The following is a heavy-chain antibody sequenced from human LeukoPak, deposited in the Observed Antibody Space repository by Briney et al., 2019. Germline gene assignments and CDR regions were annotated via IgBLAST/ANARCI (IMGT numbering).Heavy chain of an antibody. D-gene: IGHD5-18*01. V-gene: IGHV4-61*02. J-gene: IGHJ4*02. CDR3: ARSRGYSDY. CDR1: GGSISSGSYY. Sequence: PSETLSLTCTVSGGSISSGSYYWSWIRQPAGKGLEWIGRIYASGSTNYNPSLKSRVTMSVDTSKNQFSLKLSSVTAADTAVYYCARSRGYSDYWGQGILVTVSS. CDR2: IYASGST.